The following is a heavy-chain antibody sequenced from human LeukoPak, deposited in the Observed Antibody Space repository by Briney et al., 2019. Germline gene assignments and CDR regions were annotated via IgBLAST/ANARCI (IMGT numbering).Heavy chain of an antibody. J-gene: IGHJ6*02. CDR3: ARKPNYYDSSGYYYGNYYYYGMDV. V-gene: IGHV3-30-3*01. CDR1: GFTFSSYA. D-gene: IGHD3-22*01. Sequence: PGGSLRLSCAASGFTFSSYAMHWVRQAPGRGLEWVAVISYDGSNKYYADSVKGRFTISRDNSTNTLYLQMNSLRAEDTAVYYCARKPNYYDSSGYYYGNYYYYGMDVWGQGTTVTVSS. CDR2: ISYDGSNK.